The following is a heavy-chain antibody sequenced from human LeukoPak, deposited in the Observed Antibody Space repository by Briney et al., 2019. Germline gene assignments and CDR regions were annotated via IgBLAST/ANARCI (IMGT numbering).Heavy chain of an antibody. J-gene: IGHJ4*02. D-gene: IGHD2/OR15-2a*01. V-gene: IGHV3-21*04. CDR3: ARVASFRFYFDY. CDR1: GFTFSDHY. CDR2: INSRSNYI. Sequence: GGSLRLSCAASGFTFSDHYMDWVRQAPGKGLEWVSSINSRSNYIFYADSVKGRFTVSRDNAKNSLYLQMNSLRAEDTAVYFCARVASFRFYFDYWGQGALVTVSS.